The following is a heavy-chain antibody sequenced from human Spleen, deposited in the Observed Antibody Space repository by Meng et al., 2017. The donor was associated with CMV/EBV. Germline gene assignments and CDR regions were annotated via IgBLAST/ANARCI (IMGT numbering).Heavy chain of an antibody. CDR1: DFPVSSNY. Sequence: GGSLRLSCAASDFPVSSNYMSWVRQAPGKGLEWVSVIYSGGSTHYADSVKGRFTISRDNSKNRLYLQMNSLRVEDTAVYYCAKVRYCNGGTCPFAEYFQHWGQGTVVTVSS. J-gene: IGHJ1*01. CDR2: IYSGGST. V-gene: IGHV3-53*01. D-gene: IGHD2-15*01. CDR3: AKVRYCNGGTCPFAEYFQH.